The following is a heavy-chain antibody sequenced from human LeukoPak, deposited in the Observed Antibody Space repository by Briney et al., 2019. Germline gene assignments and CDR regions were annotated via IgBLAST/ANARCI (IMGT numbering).Heavy chain of an antibody. CDR3: ARVGNWGPEADAFDI. V-gene: IGHV3-48*04. CDR2: ISSSGSTI. J-gene: IGHJ3*02. CDR1: GFTFSTYA. D-gene: IGHD7-27*01. Sequence: PGGSLRLSCAASGFTFSTYAMIWVRQAPGKGLEWVSYISSSGSTIYYADSVKGRFTISRDNAKNSLYLQMNSLRAEDTAVYYRARVGNWGPEADAFDIWGQGTMVTVSS.